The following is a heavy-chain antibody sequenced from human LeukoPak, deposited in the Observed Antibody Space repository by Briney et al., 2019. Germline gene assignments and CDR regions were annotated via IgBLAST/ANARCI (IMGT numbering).Heavy chain of an antibody. Sequence: GGSLRLSCAASGFTFSSYGMHWVRQAPGKGREWGAFIRYDGSNKYYADSVKGRFTISRDNSKNTLYLQMNSLRAEDTAVYYCAKALHGSGLNLFDYWGQGTLVTVSS. CDR1: GFTFSSYG. V-gene: IGHV3-30*02. J-gene: IGHJ4*02. D-gene: IGHD3-10*01. CDR3: AKALHGSGLNLFDY. CDR2: IRYDGSNK.